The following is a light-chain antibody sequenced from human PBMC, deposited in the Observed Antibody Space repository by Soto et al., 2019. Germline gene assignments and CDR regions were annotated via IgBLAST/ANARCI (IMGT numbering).Light chain of an antibody. CDR1: QSVGSN. Sequence: EIVMTQSPATLSVSPGERATLSCRASQSVGSNLAWYQQKPGQAPRLLIYGASTRATGIPARFSGSESGTEFTLTVSSLQSEDFEIYFCQQYNNWPPDRTFGQGTKVEIK. V-gene: IGKV3-15*01. J-gene: IGKJ1*01. CDR2: GAS. CDR3: QQYNNWPPDRT.